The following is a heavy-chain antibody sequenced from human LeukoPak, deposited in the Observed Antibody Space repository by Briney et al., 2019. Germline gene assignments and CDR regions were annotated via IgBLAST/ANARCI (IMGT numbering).Heavy chain of an antibody. D-gene: IGHD5-24*01. V-gene: IGHV4-38-2*02. Sequence: AETLSLTCTVSGYSISSAYYWGWIRQPPGKGLEWIGSIYHSGSTYYNPSLKSRVTISVDTSKNQFSLKLSSVTAADTAVYYCARLQRWLQWGTGFDYWGQGTLVTVSS. CDR3: ARLQRWLQWGTGFDY. J-gene: IGHJ4*02. CDR1: GYSISSAYY. CDR2: IYHSGST.